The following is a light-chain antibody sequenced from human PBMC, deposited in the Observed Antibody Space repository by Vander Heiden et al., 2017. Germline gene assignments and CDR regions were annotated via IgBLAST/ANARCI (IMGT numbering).Light chain of an antibody. CDR2: DNN. Sequence: QSVLTQPPSVSAPPGQKVTISCSGSSSNIGNNYVSWYQQFQGTTPKLLIYDNNKRPSGIPDRFSGSKSGTSATLGITGLQTGDEADYYCSTWDTSLSSVVFGGGTKVTVL. J-gene: IGLJ3*02. V-gene: IGLV1-51*01. CDR3: STWDTSLSSVV. CDR1: SSNIGNNY.